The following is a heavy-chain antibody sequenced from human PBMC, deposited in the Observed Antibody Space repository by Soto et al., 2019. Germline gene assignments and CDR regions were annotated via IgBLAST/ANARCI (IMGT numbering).Heavy chain of an antibody. V-gene: IGHV1-69*02. J-gene: IGHJ5*02. CDR3: TRGPGGVVVSRYWFDP. Sequence: QVQLVQSGAEVKKPGSSVKVSCKASGGTFSSYTISWVRQAPGQGLEWMGRIIPIHGIANYAQKFQGRVTSTADKSPSTAYMEPSSLRSEDTAVYYCTRGPGGVVVSRYWFDPWGQGTLVTVSS. CDR2: IIPIHGIA. D-gene: IGHD2-21*01. CDR1: GGTFSSYT.